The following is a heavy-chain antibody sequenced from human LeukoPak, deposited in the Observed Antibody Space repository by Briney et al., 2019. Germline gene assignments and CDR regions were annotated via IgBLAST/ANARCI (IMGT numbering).Heavy chain of an antibody. Sequence: SETLSLTCAVSGASIAGHSWWSWVRQPPGKGLEWIGEVYRSGGANYKPSLKSRVTISVDTSRNHFSLKLTSVTAADTAVYFCAYNRNFALDNWGQGTLVTVSS. CDR3: AYNRNFALDN. CDR1: GASIAGHSW. CDR2: VYRSGGA. D-gene: IGHD1-14*01. V-gene: IGHV4/OR15-8*01. J-gene: IGHJ4*01.